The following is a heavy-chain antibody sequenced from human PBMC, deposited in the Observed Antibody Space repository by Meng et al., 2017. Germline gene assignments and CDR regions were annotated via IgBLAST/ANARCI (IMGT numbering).Heavy chain of an antibody. CDR1: GSPFTGYY. Sequence: QVQLVHSEAAVKTPGATVNVSIKAFGSPFTGYYVHWRRQAPGQGLEWMGWINPNRGGTNYAQKFQGRVTMTRDTSISTAYMELSRLRSDDTAVYYCARSIVATMVFDYWGQGTLVTVSS. D-gene: IGHD5-12*01. J-gene: IGHJ4*02. V-gene: IGHV1-2*02. CDR3: ARSIVATMVFDY. CDR2: INPNRGGT.